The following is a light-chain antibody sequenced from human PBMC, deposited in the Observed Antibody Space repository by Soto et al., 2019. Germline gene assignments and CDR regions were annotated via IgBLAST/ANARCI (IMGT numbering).Light chain of an antibody. Sequence: QSALTQPASVSGSPGQSITISCTGTSSDVGGYNYVSWYQQYPGKAPKLMIYDVSHRPSGVSNRFSGSKSGTTASLTISGLQAEDEADYYCSSYTISNTLVFGSGTKLTVL. CDR2: DVS. V-gene: IGLV2-14*01. CDR1: SSDVGGYNY. J-gene: IGLJ1*01. CDR3: SSYTISNTLV.